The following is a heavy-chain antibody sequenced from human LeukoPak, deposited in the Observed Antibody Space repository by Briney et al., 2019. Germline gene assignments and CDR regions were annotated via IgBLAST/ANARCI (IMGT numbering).Heavy chain of an antibody. Sequence: GASVKVSCKASGYTFTGYYMHWVRQAPGQGLEWMGWINPNSGGTNYAQKFQGRVTVTRDTSISTASMELSRLRSDDTAVYFCAREGGDLAYCGGDCYSLDYWGQGTLVTVSS. D-gene: IGHD2-21*02. J-gene: IGHJ4*02. V-gene: IGHV1-2*02. CDR2: INPNSGGT. CDR3: AREGGDLAYCGGDCYSLDY. CDR1: GYTFTGYY.